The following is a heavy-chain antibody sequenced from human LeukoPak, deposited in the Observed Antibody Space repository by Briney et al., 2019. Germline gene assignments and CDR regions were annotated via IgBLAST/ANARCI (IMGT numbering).Heavy chain of an antibody. V-gene: IGHV3-74*01. CDR3: AKDIVVVPAASNDY. CDR2: INSDGSST. D-gene: IGHD2-2*01. J-gene: IGHJ4*02. Sequence: GGSLRLSCAASGFTFSSYWMHWVRQAPGKGLVWVSRINSDGSSTSYADSVKGRFTISRDNSKNTLYLQMNSLRAEDTAVYYCAKDIVVVPAASNDYWGQGTLVTVSS. CDR1: GFTFSSYW.